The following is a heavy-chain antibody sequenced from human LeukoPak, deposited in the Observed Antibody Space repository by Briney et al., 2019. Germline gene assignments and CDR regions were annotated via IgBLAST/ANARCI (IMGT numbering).Heavy chain of an antibody. V-gene: IGHV3-21*01. CDR3: ARDQLTMVRTTSDDY. Sequence: GGSLRLSCATSGFTFSSYSMNWVRQAPGKGLEWVSSISSSSSYIYYADSVKGRFTISRDNAKNSLYLQMNSLRAEDTAVYYCARDQLTMVRTTSDDYWGQGTLVTVSS. CDR1: GFTFSSYS. CDR2: ISSSSSYI. J-gene: IGHJ4*02. D-gene: IGHD3-10*01.